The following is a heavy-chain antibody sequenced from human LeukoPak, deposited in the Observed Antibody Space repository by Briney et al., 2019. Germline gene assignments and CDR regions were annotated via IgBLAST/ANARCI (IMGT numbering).Heavy chain of an antibody. CDR2: IYPGDSDT. CDR1: GYSFTSYW. CDR3: ARRDNGEYFHH. D-gene: IGHD1-1*01. Sequence: GESLKISCKGSGYSFTSYWIGWVRQMPGKGLEWMGIIYPGDSDTRYSPSFQGQVTISADKSIGTAYLQWSSLKASDIATYYCARRDNGEYFHHRGQGTLVTVSS. J-gene: IGHJ1*01. V-gene: IGHV5-51*01.